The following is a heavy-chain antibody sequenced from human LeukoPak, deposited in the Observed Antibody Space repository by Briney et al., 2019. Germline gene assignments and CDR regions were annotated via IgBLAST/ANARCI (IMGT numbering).Heavy chain of an antibody. CDR1: GGSISSYY. Sequence: SETLSLTCTVSGGSISSYYWSWIRQPAGKGLEWIGRIYTSGSTNYNPSLKSRVTMSVDKSKNQFSLKLRSVTAADTAVYYCARDQSSVTMVRGVRTHMNWFDPWGQGTLVTVSS. CDR3: ARDQSSVTMVRGVRTHMNWFDP. CDR2: IYTSGST. V-gene: IGHV4-4*07. D-gene: IGHD3-10*01. J-gene: IGHJ5*02.